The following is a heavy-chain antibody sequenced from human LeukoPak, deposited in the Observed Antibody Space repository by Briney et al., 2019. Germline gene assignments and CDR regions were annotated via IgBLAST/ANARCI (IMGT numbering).Heavy chain of an antibody. D-gene: IGHD2-2*01. V-gene: IGHV1-18*01. CDR2: ISAYNGNT. CDR1: GYTFTSYG. CDR3: ARGPIIDIAIVPAADEYYYMDV. Sequence: ASVKVSCKASGYTFTSYGITWVRQAPGQGLEWMGCISAYNGNTNYAQKLQGRVTMTTDRSTSTAYMELRSLRSDDTAVYYCARGPIIDIAIVPAADEYYYMDVWGKGTTVTVSS. J-gene: IGHJ6*03.